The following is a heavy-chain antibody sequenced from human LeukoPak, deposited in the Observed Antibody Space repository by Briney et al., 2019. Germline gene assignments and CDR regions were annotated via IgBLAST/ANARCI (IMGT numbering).Heavy chain of an antibody. J-gene: IGHJ4*02. D-gene: IGHD2-2*01. CDR1: GYTFTSYY. CDR3: ARDESRGYCSSTSCYADY. V-gene: IGHV1-46*01. Sequence: GASVKVSCKASGYTFTSYYMRWVRQAPGQGLEWMGITNPSGGSTSYAQKFQGRVTMTRDTSTSTVYMELSSLRSEDTAVYYCARDESRGYCSSTSCYADYWGQGTLVTVSS. CDR2: TNPSGGST.